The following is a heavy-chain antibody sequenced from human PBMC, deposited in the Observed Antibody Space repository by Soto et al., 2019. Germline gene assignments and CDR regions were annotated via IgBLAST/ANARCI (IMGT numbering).Heavy chain of an antibody. D-gene: IGHD2-2*01. Sequence: SETLSLTCTVSGGSISSSSYYWGWVRQPPGKGLEWIGSSSFTGNTFFNPSLKSRVDVFVDTSKNQFSLKVNSVTAADTAVYYCARPDSSSWAASFDSWGQGILVTVSS. CDR2: SSFTGNT. J-gene: IGHJ4*02. CDR1: GGSISSSSYY. CDR3: ARPDSSSWAASFDS. V-gene: IGHV4-39*01.